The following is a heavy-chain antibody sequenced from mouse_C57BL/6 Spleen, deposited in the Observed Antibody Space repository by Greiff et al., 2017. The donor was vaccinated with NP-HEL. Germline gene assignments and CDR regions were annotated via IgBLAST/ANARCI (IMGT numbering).Heavy chain of an antibody. V-gene: IGHV3-6*01. CDR1: GYSITSGYY. CDR2: IRDDGSN. D-gene: IGHD1-1*01. J-gene: IGHJ2*01. CDR3: ARYQFITSGNYFDY. Sequence: VQLQQSGPGLVKPSQSLSLSCSVSGYSITSGYYWNWIRQFPGNKLEWMGYIRDDGSNNYNPSLKNPISITRDTSKNQFFLKLNSVTTEDTATYYCARYQFITSGNYFDYWGQGTTLTVAS.